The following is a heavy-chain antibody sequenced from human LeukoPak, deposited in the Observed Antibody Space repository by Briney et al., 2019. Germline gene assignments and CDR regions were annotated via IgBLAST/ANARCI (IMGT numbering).Heavy chain of an antibody. CDR2: INQSGST. Sequence: SETLSLTCAVYGGSFSGYYWRWIRQPPGRGLEWVGEINQSGSTNYNPSHKSRVTISVYTSKNQFSLKLSSVTAADTAVYYCARGGYDYVWGSYRYTPSGSHQYYFDYWGQGTLVTVSS. CDR1: GGSFSGYY. CDR3: ARGGYDYVWGSYRYTPSGSHQYYFDY. D-gene: IGHD3-16*02. V-gene: IGHV4-34*01. J-gene: IGHJ4*02.